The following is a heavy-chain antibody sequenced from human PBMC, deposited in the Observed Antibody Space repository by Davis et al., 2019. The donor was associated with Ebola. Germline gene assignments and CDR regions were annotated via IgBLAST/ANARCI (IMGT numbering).Heavy chain of an antibody. Sequence: GESLKISCAASGFTFSGSAMHWVRQASGKGLEWVGRIRSKANSYATACAASVKGRFTISRDDSKNTAYLQMNSLKTEDTAVYYCTSELLWFGEFTDDYWGQGTLVTVSS. J-gene: IGHJ4*02. D-gene: IGHD3-10*01. V-gene: IGHV3-73*01. CDR3: TSELLWFGEFTDDY. CDR1: GFTFSGSA. CDR2: IRSKANSYAT.